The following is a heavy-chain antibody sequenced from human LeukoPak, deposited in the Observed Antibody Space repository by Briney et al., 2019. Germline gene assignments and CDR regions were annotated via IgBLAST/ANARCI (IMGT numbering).Heavy chain of an antibody. D-gene: IGHD6-6*01. CDR3: ARVRFEYSNPIDY. CDR2: IYYSGST. CDR1: GGSISSSSYY. J-gene: IGHJ4*02. Sequence: SETLSLTCTVSGGSISSSSYYWGWIRQPPGKGLEWIGSIYYSGSTYYNPSLKSRVTISVDTSKNQFSLKLSSVTAADTAVYYCARVRFEYSNPIDYWGQGTLVTVSS. V-gene: IGHV4-39*07.